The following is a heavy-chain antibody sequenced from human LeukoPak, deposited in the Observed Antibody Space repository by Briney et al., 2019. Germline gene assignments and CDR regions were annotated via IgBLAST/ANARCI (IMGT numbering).Heavy chain of an antibody. J-gene: IGHJ5*02. CDR2: MKYDGSEK. CDR1: GFTISKNW. Sequence: GGSLRLSCAVSGFTISKNWMGWVRQAPGKGLEWVADMKYDGSEKYFVDSVTGRFTIPSDNAKNSLYLQMNSLRVEDTAAYYCTRDETWGQGTLVTASS. V-gene: IGHV3-7*04. CDR3: TRDET.